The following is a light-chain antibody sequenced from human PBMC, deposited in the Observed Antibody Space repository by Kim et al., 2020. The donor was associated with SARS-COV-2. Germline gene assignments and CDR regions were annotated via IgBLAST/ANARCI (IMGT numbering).Light chain of an antibody. V-gene: IGLV6-57*03. CDR1: RGGIARDY. CDR2: EDN. CDR3: QSYDSSTVV. Sequence: GETVTMSYTRTRGGIARDYVQWYEERPGSATTTVIYEDNERPSGVRDRFSGSIDSSSNSASLTDSGLKTEDEADYYCQSYDSSTVVFGGGTQLTVL. J-gene: IGLJ2*01.